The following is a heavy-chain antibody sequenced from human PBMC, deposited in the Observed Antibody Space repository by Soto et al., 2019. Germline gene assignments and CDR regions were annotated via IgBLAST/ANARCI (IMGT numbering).Heavy chain of an antibody. CDR3: ARGRSLWFGELLAGWFDP. V-gene: IGHV3-13*04. Sequence: GGSLRLSCAASGFTFSSYDMHWVRQATGKGLEWVSAIGTAGDTYYPGSVKGRFTISRENAKNSLYLQMNSLRAGDTAVYYCARGRSLWFGELLAGWFDPWGQGTLVTVSS. CDR2: IGTAGDT. D-gene: IGHD3-10*01. J-gene: IGHJ5*02. CDR1: GFTFSSYD.